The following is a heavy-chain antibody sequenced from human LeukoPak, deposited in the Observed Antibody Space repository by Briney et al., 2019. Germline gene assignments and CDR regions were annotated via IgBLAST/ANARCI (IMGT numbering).Heavy chain of an antibody. J-gene: IGHJ4*02. CDR2: IPYDGSNK. CDR3: AKGRNLGSSAAYFGY. CDR1: VFTFSSYG. V-gene: IGHV3-30*18. Sequence: GRCLRLSYAASVFTFSSYGMHWVRQAPGKGLEGVAVIPYDGSNKYYADSVKGGFKIYRDNSKNRLNLQMNSLRAEDTAVYYCAKGRNLGSSAAYFGYWGQGPLVTVS. D-gene: IGHD2-15*01.